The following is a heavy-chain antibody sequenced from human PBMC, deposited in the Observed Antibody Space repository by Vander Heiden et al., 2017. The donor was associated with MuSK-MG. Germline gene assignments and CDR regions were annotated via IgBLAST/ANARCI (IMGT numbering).Heavy chain of an antibody. CDR3: ARESSSSAVGLLDH. J-gene: IGHJ1*01. CDR1: GFTFEDCV. CDR2: VSWDGSIT. Sequence: VHLVESGGAVMLPGGSLRLSCAASGFTFEDCVSHWVRQAPGKGLEWVSLVSWDGSITNYAGSVKCRFTISRDNRKNSVYLQMNRLTFEDTALYDCARESSSSAVGLLDHWGQGTLVSVPS. V-gene: IGHV3-43*01. D-gene: IGHD6-25*01.